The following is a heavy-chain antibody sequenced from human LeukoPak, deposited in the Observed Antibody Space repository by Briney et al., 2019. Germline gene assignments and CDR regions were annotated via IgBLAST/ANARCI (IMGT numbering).Heavy chain of an antibody. CDR2: IYHSGST. J-gene: IGHJ3*01. CDR1: GYSISSGYY. D-gene: IGHD4-17*01. CDR3: ARKFGVAYYGDPRGSFDV. V-gene: IGHV4-38-2*02. Sequence: SETLSLTCTVSGYSISSGYYWGWIRQPPGKGLEWIGSIYHSGSTYYNPSLKSRVTISVDTSKNQFSLKLSSVTAADTAVYYCARKFGVAYYGDPRGSFDVWSPGTLVTVSS.